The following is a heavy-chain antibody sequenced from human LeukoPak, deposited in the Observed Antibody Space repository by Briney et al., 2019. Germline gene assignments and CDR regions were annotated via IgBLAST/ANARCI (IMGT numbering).Heavy chain of an antibody. J-gene: IGHJ4*02. CDR1: EFSLSTSGVG. CDR2: IYYSGST. D-gene: IGHD6-19*01. Sequence: SGPTLVNPTQTLTLTCTFSEFSLSTSGVGVGWIRQPPGKGLEWIGYIYYSGSTNYNPSLKSRVTISVDTSKNQFSLKLSSVTAADTAVYYCARERYSSGWDWGQGTLVTVSS. V-gene: IGHV4-61*08. CDR3: ARERYSSGWD.